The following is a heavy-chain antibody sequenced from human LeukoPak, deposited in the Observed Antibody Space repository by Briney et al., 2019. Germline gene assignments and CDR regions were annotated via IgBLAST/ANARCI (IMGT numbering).Heavy chain of an antibody. CDR3: ARSITMVRGVLP. Sequence: PSETLSLTCAVYGGSFSGYYGSWIRQPPGKGLEWIGEINHSGSTNYNPSLKSRVTISVDTSKNQFSLKLSSVTAADTAVYYCARSITMVRGVLPWGQGTLVTVSS. J-gene: IGHJ5*02. D-gene: IGHD3-10*01. CDR1: GGSFSGYY. V-gene: IGHV4-34*01. CDR2: INHSGST.